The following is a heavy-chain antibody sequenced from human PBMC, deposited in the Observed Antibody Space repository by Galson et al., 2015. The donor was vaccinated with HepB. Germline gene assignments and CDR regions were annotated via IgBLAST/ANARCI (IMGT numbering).Heavy chain of an antibody. V-gene: IGHV3-30-3*01. D-gene: IGHD6-13*01. CDR3: ARPLAGLAADGHYFDT. CDR2: ISYDGNHK. J-gene: IGHJ4*02. CDR1: GFAFNIYT. Sequence: SVRISCAASGFAFNIYTMHWVRQAPGKGLDWVAVISYDGNHKFYSDSVKGRFTISRDNSRTTYYLEMNNLRPDDTAVYYCARPLAGLAADGHYFDTWGQATLVTGSS.